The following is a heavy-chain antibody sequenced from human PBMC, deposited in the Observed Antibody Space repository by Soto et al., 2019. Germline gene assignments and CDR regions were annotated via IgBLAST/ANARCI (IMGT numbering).Heavy chain of an antibody. CDR3: AHGSGWYLGDY. CDR1: GFTFTSSA. J-gene: IGHJ4*02. V-gene: IGHV1-58*01. Sequence: SVKVSCKASGFTFTSSAVQWVRQARGQRLEWIGWIVVGSGNTNYAQXFQERVTITRDMSTSTAYMELSSLRSEDTAVYYCAHGSGWYLGDYWGQGTLVTVSS. D-gene: IGHD6-19*01. CDR2: IVVGSGNT.